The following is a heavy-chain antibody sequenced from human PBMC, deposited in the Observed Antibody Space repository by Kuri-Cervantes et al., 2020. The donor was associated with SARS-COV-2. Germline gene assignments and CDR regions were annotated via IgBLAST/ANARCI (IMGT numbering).Heavy chain of an antibody. V-gene: IGHV4-39*01. CDR1: GGSISSSSYY. D-gene: IGHD3-3*01. CDR3: ARLAIFGVVTDWDYYFDY. Sequence: GSLRLSCTVSGGSISSSSYYWGWIRQPPGKGLEWIGSMYYSGSTYYNPSLKSRVTISVDTSKNQFSLKLSSVTAADTAVYDCARLAIFGVVTDWDYYFDYWGQGTLVTVSS. J-gene: IGHJ4*02. CDR2: MYYSGST.